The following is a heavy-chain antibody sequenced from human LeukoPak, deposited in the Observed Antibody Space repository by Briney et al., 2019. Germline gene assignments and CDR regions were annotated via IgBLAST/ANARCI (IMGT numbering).Heavy chain of an antibody. Sequence: GGSLRLSCAASGFTFSSYAMSWVRQAPGKGLEWVSAISGSGGSTCYADSVKGRFTISRDNSKNTLYLQMNSLRAEDTAVYYCAKVRGCSSTSCYIYSYWGQGTLVTVSS. CDR2: ISGSGGST. J-gene: IGHJ4*02. CDR3: AKVRGCSSTSCYIYSY. V-gene: IGHV3-23*01. CDR1: GFTFSSYA. D-gene: IGHD2-2*02.